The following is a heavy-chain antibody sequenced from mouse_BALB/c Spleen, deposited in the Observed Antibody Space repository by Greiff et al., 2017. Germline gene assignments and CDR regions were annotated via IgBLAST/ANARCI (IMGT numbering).Heavy chain of an antibody. J-gene: IGHJ4*01. CDR3: ARSLGLRRYAMDY. Sequence: QVQLQQPGAELVKPGASVKLSCKASGYTFTSYWMHWVKQRPGQGLEWIGEINPSNGRTNYNEKFKSKATLTVDKSSSTAYMQLSSLTSEDSAVYYCARSLGLRRYAMDYWGQGTSVTVSS. V-gene: IGHV1S81*02. D-gene: IGHD2-4*01. CDR2: INPSNGRT. CDR1: GYTFTSYW.